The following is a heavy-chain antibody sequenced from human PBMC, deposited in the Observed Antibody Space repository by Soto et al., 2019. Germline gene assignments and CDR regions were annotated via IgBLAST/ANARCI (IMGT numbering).Heavy chain of an antibody. CDR3: ATWHERKNASDV. V-gene: IGHV3-53*01. CDR2: LYDLDGS. Sequence: DVQLVESGGGLIQPGESLRLSCAAFGFTISGKKYVAWVRQAPGQGLEWVSALYDLDGSFYAASVKGRFTTASDSSKTTVYLQMNDLRPDDTAVYYCATWHERKNASDVWGQGTTVTVSS. D-gene: IGHD1-1*01. J-gene: IGHJ3*01. CDR1: GFTISGKKY.